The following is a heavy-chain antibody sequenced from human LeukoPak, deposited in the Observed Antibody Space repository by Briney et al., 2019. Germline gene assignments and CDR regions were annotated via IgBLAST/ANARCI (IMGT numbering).Heavy chain of an antibody. CDR3: ARRALRYCSSTSCPAQYYGVDV. Sequence: GGSLRLSCAASGFIFSSYWMSWVRQAPGKGLEWVTNIKEDGSEKYYVDSVKGRFTISRDNAKNSLYLQTNSLRAEDTAVYYCARRALRYCSSTSCPAQYYGVDVWGKGTTVTVSS. V-gene: IGHV3-7*03. J-gene: IGHJ6*04. CDR1: GFIFSSYW. CDR2: IKEDGSEK. D-gene: IGHD2-2*01.